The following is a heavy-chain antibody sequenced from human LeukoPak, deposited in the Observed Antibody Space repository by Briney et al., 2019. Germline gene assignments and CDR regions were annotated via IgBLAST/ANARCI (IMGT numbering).Heavy chain of an antibody. CDR3: AKAAYGDYVNWFDP. D-gene: IGHD4-17*01. CDR2: IGGIGAST. J-gene: IGHJ5*02. V-gene: IGHV3-23*01. CDR1: GFTFSSYA. Sequence: GGSLRLYCAASGFTFSSYAMKWVRQAPGKGLEWVSSIGGIGASTYYADSVKGRFTISRDNSKNTLYLQMNSLRAEDTAVYYCAKAAYGDYVNWFDPWGQGTLVTVSS.